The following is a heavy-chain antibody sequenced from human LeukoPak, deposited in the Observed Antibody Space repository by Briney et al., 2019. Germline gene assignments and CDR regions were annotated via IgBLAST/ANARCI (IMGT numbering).Heavy chain of an antibody. J-gene: IGHJ4*02. CDR2: IKQDGREE. Sequence: GGSLVLYCAASGFTFSSYWMNWGREAPGRGVEWGANIKQDGREEYYVDSVKGRFTISRHNAKNSLFLQMNSLRAEDTAVYYCARDPRFGNDLDSPLVANYWGQGILVTVSS. D-gene: IGHD6-6*01. CDR3: ARDPRFGNDLDSPLVANY. CDR1: GFTFSSYW. V-gene: IGHV3-7*03.